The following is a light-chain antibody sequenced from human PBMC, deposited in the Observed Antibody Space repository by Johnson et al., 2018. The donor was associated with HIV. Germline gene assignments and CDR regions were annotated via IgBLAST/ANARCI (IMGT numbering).Light chain of an antibody. V-gene: IGLV1-51*01. J-gene: IGLJ1*01. CDR3: GTWDSRLSAPRYV. CDR1: SSNIGNNY. CDR2: DNN. Sequence: QSLLTQPPSVSAAPGQKVTISCSGSSSNIGNNYVSWYQQLPGTAPKLLIYDNNKRPSGIPDRFSGSKSGTSATLGITGLQTGDEADYYCGTWDSRLSAPRYVFGTGTKVTVL.